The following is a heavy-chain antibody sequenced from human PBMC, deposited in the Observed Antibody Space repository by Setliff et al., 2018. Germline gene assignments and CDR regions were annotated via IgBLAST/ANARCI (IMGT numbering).Heavy chain of an antibody. Sequence: ASVKVSCKASGYTFTGYYMHWVRQAPGQGLEWMGRINPNSGGTNYAQKFQGRVTMTRNTSISTAYMELSSLRSEDTAVYYCARECYSSSWYGDYYYYYGMDVWGQGTTVTVSS. CDR3: ARECYSSSWYGDYYYYYGMDV. CDR1: GYTFTGYY. J-gene: IGHJ6*02. CDR2: INPNSGGT. D-gene: IGHD6-13*01. V-gene: IGHV1-2*06.